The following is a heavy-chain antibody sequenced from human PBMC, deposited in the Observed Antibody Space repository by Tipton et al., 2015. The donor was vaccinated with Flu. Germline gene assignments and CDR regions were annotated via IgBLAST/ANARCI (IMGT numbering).Heavy chain of an antibody. CDR1: GFTFNQYW. CDR3: ARSSYSSSWFFDY. Sequence: SLRLSCATSGFTFNQYWMNWVRQAPGKGLEWVANINHDGSEKEYVESVRGRFTISRDNAKSSLYLQMNSLRAEDTAVYFCARSSYSSSWFFDYWGQGTLVTVSS. D-gene: IGHD6-13*01. V-gene: IGHV3-7*01. CDR2: INHDGSEK. J-gene: IGHJ4*02.